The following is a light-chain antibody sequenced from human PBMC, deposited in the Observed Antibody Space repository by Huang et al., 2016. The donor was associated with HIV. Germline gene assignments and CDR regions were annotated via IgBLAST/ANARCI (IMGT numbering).Light chain of an antibody. V-gene: IGKV3-15*01. J-gene: IGKJ4*01. CDR2: GAA. Sequence: EIVMTQSPATLSVSPGERATLSCRASQSVSSNLAWYQPRPGQAPRLLSYGAATRARGTPARFSGSGSGTEFTLTISSLQSEDFAVYYCQQYINWPLFGGGTKVEIK. CDR1: QSVSSN. CDR3: QQYINWPL.